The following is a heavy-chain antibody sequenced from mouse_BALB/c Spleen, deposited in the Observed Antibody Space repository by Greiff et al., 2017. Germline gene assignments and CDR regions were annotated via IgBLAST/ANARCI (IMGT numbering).Heavy chain of an antibody. J-gene: IGHJ2*01. D-gene: IGHD3-1*01. CDR3: ARSARATYFDY. CDR1: GFTFSSYG. V-gene: IGHV5-6*02. CDR2: ISSGGSYT. Sequence: EVKVQESGGDLVKPGGSLKLSCAASGFTFSSYGMPWVRQTPDKRLEWVATISSGGSYTYYPDRVKGRITISRDNAKNTLYLQMSSLKSEDTAVYYCARSARATYFDYWGQGTTLTVSS.